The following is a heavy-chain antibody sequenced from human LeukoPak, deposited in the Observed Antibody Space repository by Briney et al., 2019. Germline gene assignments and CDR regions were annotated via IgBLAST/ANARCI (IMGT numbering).Heavy chain of an antibody. V-gene: IGHV3-23*01. CDR3: ARDVGGYAFDY. CDR2: ISGRGGST. J-gene: IGHJ4*02. Sequence: GGSLRLSCAASGFTFSSYAMSWVRQAPGKGLEWVSAISGRGGSTYYPDSVKGRFTISRDNSKNTVYLQMNSLRAEDTAIYFCARDVGGYAFDYWGQGTLVTVSS. CDR1: GFTFSSYA. D-gene: IGHD5-12*01.